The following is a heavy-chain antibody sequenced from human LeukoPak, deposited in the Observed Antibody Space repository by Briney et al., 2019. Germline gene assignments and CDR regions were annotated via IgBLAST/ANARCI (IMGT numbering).Heavy chain of an antibody. CDR1: GFTCSSYG. Sequence: GGSLRLSCAASGFTCSSYGMHWVRQAPGKGLEWVAVISYDGRNKYYADSVKGRFTISRDNSKNTLYLQMNSLRAGDTAVYYCAKDLWTMVRGAFDYWGQGTLVTVSS. J-gene: IGHJ4*02. CDR2: ISYDGRNK. V-gene: IGHV3-30*18. CDR3: AKDLWTMVRGAFDY. D-gene: IGHD3-10*01.